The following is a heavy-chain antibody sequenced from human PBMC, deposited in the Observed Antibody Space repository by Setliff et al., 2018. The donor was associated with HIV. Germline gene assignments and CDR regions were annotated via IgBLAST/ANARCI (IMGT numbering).Heavy chain of an antibody. V-gene: IGHV4-61*09. CDR1: GDSISSGSYY. J-gene: IGHJ5*02. CDR3: ARARASGWFDP. CDR2: IYTSGST. Sequence: SETLSLTCTVSGDSISSGSYYWSWIRQPAGKGLEWIGHIYTSGSTNYNPSLKSRVTISLDTSKNQFSLKLSSVTAADTAVYYCARARASGWFDPWGQGTLVTVS.